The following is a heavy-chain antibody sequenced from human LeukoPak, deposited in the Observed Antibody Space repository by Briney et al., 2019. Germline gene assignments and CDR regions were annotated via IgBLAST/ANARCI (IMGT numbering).Heavy chain of an antibody. Sequence: HAGGSLRLSCAASGLTFSRYAMTWVRQAPGKGLEWVSSTSGSGDRKYYADSVKGRFTISRDNSKNTLYLQMNSLRAEDTAVYYCAKDGVRPDFGDYYSADFWGQGTLVTVSS. CDR2: TSGSGDRK. D-gene: IGHD4-17*01. V-gene: IGHV3-23*01. J-gene: IGHJ4*02. CDR3: AKDGVRPDFGDYYSADF. CDR1: GLTFSRYA.